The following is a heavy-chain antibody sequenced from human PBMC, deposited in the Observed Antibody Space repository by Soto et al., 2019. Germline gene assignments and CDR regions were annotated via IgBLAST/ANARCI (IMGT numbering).Heavy chain of an antibody. Sequence: GGSLRLSCAAPGFTFRGYAMHWVRQAPGKGLGGGAVISYDGTNKYYADYVNGSSTIARENTKTAHYLKSNSLRAEDTAVYYCTRDQLGDLDYDYVCGSIDYWGQGTLVTVSS. D-gene: IGHD3-16*01. CDR1: GFTFRGYA. CDR3: TRDQLGDLDYDYVCGSIDY. V-gene: IGHV3-30-3*01. CDR2: ISYDGTNK. J-gene: IGHJ4*02.